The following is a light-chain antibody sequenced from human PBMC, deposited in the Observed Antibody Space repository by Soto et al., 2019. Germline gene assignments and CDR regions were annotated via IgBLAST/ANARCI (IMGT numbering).Light chain of an antibody. CDR1: SSDVGGYNY. CDR2: DVS. Sequence: QSVLTQPASVSGSPGQSITISCTGTSSDVGGYNYGSWYQQHTGKAPKLMIYDVSNRPSGVSNRFSGSKSGNTASLTISGLQAEDEADYYCSSYTSSSTLYVFGTGTKLTVL. CDR3: SSYTSSSTLYV. J-gene: IGLJ1*01. V-gene: IGLV2-14*01.